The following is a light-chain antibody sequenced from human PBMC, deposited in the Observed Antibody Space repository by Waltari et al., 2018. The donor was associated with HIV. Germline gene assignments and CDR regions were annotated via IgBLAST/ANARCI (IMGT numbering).Light chain of an antibody. J-gene: IGLJ2*01. CDR2: DVV. CDR1: SSDVGGYNY. CDR3: SSYTSSSTVV. Sequence: QSALTQPASVSGSPGQSITISCTGTSSDVGGYNYVSWYQQHPGKAPNLVIYDVVNRPAGVSNRVFGSKSGNTASLTISGLQAEDEADYYCSSYTSSSTVVFGGGTKLTVL. V-gene: IGLV2-14*03.